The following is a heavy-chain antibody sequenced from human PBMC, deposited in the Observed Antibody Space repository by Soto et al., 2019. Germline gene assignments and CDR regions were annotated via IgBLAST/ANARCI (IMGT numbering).Heavy chain of an antibody. Sequence: QVQLQESGPGLVKPSETLSLSCTVSGGSISTSYWSWIRQPPGKGLEWIAFIHYSGTTNYNPSLGGQVTIPLDTSKNQFSLKLNVVTAADTAMYYCAREGCSSCLFDYWGQGILVTVSS. V-gene: IGHV4-59*01. CDR2: IHYSGTT. CDR3: AREGCSSCLFDY. D-gene: IGHD6-13*01. CDR1: GGSISTSY. J-gene: IGHJ4*02.